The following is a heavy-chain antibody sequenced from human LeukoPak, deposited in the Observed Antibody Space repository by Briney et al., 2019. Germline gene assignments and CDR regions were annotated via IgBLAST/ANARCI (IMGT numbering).Heavy chain of an antibody. Sequence: SETLSLTCTVSGGSISSSSYYWGWIRQPPGKGLEWIGSIYYSGSTYYNPSLKSRVTISVDTSKNQFSLKLSSVTAADTAVYYCARHGRSRNFDYWSQGTLVTVSS. CDR2: IYYSGST. CDR1: GGSISSSSYY. J-gene: IGHJ4*02. CDR3: ARHGRSRNFDY. V-gene: IGHV4-39*07.